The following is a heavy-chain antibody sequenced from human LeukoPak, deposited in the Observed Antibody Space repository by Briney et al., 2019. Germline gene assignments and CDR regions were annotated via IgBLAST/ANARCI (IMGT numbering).Heavy chain of an antibody. Sequence: GGSLRLSCAASGFTFDDYAMHWVRQAPGKGLEWVSGISWNSGSIGYADSVKGRFTISRDNAKNSLYLQMNSLRAEDTAVYYCARLIAAAGTGGYWGQGTLVTVSS. J-gene: IGHJ4*02. CDR2: ISWNSGSI. CDR1: GFTFDDYA. V-gene: IGHV3-9*01. D-gene: IGHD6-13*01. CDR3: ARLIAAAGTGGY.